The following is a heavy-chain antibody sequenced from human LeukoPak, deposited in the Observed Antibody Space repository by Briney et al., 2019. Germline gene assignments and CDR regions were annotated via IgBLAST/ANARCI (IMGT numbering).Heavy chain of an antibody. CDR1: GFTFTNYW. CDR2: IKPDGSDK. J-gene: IGHJ6*04. V-gene: IGHV3-7*03. Sequence: GGSLRLSCAASGFTFTNYWLTWVCQARGKGLEWVANIKPDGSDKNYVDSVKGRFTISRDNAKNSLYLQMNSLRAEDTAMYYCARRVGGSSNMDVWGEGSTVTVSS. D-gene: IGHD6-13*01. CDR3: ARRVGGSSNMDV.